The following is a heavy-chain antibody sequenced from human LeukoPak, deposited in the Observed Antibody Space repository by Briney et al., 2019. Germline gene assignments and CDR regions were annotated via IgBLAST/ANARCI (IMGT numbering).Heavy chain of an antibody. D-gene: IGHD6-13*01. CDR1: GYTLTELS. CDR2: FDPEDGET. Sequence: GASVKVSCKVSGYTLTELSMHWVRQAPGKGLEWMGGFDPEDGETIYAQKFQGRVTMTEDTSTDTAYMELSSLRSEDTAVYYCAPPRGAAAANAAFDIWGQGTMVTVSS. V-gene: IGHV1-24*01. J-gene: IGHJ3*02. CDR3: APPRGAAAANAAFDI.